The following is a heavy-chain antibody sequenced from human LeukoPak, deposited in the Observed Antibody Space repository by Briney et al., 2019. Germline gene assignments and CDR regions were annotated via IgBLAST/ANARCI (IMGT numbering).Heavy chain of an antibody. CDR1: GGSISSYY. V-gene: IGHV4-59*08. CDR2: IYYSGST. D-gene: IGHD6-13*01. J-gene: IGHJ5*02. CDR3: ARTPGGIAAVQTTNWFDP. Sequence: PSETLSLTCTVSGGSISSYYWSWIRQPPGKGLEWIGYIYYSGSTNYNPSLKSRVTISVDTSKNQFSLKLSSVTAADTAVYYCARTPGGIAAVQTTNWFDPWGQGTLVTVSS.